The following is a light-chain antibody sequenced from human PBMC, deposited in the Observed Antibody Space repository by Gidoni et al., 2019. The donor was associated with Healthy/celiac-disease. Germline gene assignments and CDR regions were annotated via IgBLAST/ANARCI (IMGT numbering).Light chain of an antibody. Sequence: DIQMTQSPSSLSASVGDRVTITCQASQSISSYLNWYQQKPGKAPKLLIYAASSLQSGVPSRFSGSGSGTDFTLTISSLQPEDFATYYCQQSYSTPRTCGQGTRLEIK. CDR3: QQSYSTPRT. J-gene: IGKJ2*01. CDR1: QSISSY. CDR2: AAS. V-gene: IGKV1-39*01.